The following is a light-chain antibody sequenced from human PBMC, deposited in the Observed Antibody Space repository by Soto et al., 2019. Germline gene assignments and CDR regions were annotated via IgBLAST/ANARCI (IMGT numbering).Light chain of an antibody. J-gene: IGKJ4*01. Sequence: EIVLTQSPGTLSLSPGERATLSCRASQSVSSSHLAWYQQKPGQAPRLLISGASSRATGIPDRFSGSGSGTDFTLTISRLEPEDFAVYYCQQYGSSFLTFGGGTKVDIK. V-gene: IGKV3-20*01. CDR3: QQYGSSFLT. CDR2: GAS. CDR1: QSVSSSH.